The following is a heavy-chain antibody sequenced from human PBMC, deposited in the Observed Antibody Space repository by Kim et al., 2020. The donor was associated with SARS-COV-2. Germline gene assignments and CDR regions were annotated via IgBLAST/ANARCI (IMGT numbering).Heavy chain of an antibody. CDR2: IIPIFGTA. J-gene: IGHJ6*02. CDR3: AREGSGYDWGYYYYGMDV. V-gene: IGHV1-69*13. Sequence: SVKVSCKASGGTFSSYAISWVRQAPGQGLEWMGGIIPIFGTANYAQKFQGRVTITADESTSTAYMELSSLRSEDTAVYYCAREGSGYDWGYYYYGMDVWGQGTTVTVSS. D-gene: IGHD5-12*01. CDR1: GGTFSSYA.